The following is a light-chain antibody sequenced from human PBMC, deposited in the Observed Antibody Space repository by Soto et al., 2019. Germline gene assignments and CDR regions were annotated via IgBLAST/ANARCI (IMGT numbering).Light chain of an antibody. CDR2: KVS. J-gene: IGKJ2*01. Sequence: DVVMTQSPLSLPVTLGQPASISCRASRSIIYTDGNTYLNWVHQRPGQSPRRLFAKVSNRESGVPDRFSGSGSGTDFTLKIRRVEAEDVGLYYCMQGTHWPYTCGQGTKLDIK. CDR3: MQGTHWPYT. CDR1: RSIIYTDGNTY. V-gene: IGKV2-30*01.